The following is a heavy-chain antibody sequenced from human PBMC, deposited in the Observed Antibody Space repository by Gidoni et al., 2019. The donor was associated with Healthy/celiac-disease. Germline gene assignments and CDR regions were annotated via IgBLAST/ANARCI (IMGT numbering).Heavy chain of an antibody. CDR3: ANRHGSGSVWHYYYYGMDV. V-gene: IGHV3-23*01. CDR2: IIGSGGST. CDR1: GFTFSSYA. Sequence: EVQLFESGGGLVQPVGSLRLPCAASGFTFSSYAMRGVRQAPGKGLEWVAAIIGSGGSTYYADSVKGRFTISRDNSKNTLYLQMNSLRAEDTAVYYCANRHGSGSVWHYYYYGMDVWGQGTTVTVSS. D-gene: IGHD3-10*01. J-gene: IGHJ6*02.